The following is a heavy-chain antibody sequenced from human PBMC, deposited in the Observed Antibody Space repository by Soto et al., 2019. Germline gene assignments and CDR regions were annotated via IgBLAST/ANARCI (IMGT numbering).Heavy chain of an antibody. D-gene: IGHD6-13*01. Sequence: SVKVSCKASGGTFSSYRINWVRQAPGQGLEWVGGIVPIYRTADYAQKFQGRVTITADESARTSYMELRSRKSQDTAVYYCARASGAKLSSCWGQGSLVTVSS. CDR3: ARASGAKLSSC. J-gene: IGHJ4*02. CDR2: IVPIYRTA. CDR1: GGTFSSYR. V-gene: IGHV1-69*13.